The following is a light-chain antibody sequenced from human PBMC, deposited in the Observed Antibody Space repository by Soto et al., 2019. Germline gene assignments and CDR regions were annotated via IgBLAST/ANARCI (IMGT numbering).Light chain of an antibody. J-gene: IGKJ1*01. CDR2: KAS. CDR3: QQYNSYPWT. CDR1: HIISSW. V-gene: IGKV1-5*03. Sequence: DIQMTQSPSTLSASVGDRVTIICRASHIISSWLAWYQQKPGTAPKLLIYKASNLESGVPSRFSGSGSGTEFTLTINSLQPDDFATYYCQQYNSYPWTFGQGTKVEIK.